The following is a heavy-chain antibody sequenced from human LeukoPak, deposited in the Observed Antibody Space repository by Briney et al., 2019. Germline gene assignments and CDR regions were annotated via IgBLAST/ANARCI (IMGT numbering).Heavy chain of an antibody. V-gene: IGHV4-34*01. Sequence: SETLSLTCAVYGGSLSGYYWSWIRQPPGKGLEWIGEINHSGSTNYNPSLKSRVTISVDTSKNQFSLKLSSVTAADTAVYYCARTGSSSPFDYWGQGTLVTVSS. J-gene: IGHJ4*02. CDR3: ARTGSSSPFDY. CDR1: GGSLSGYY. CDR2: INHSGST. D-gene: IGHD6-13*01.